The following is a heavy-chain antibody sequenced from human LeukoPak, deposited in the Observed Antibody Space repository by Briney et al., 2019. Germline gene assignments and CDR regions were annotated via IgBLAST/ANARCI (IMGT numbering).Heavy chain of an antibody. V-gene: IGHV3-23*01. D-gene: IGHD2-21*02. CDR3: SKEGSDDYYFDY. CDR2: ISSTGGNT. J-gene: IGHJ4*02. Sequence: GGSLRLSCAASGFIFSDYGMSWARQAPGKGLEWVSVISSTGGNTYYADSVKGRFTISRDNSKNTFYLQMNSLRAEDAALYYCSKEGSDDYYFDYWGQGTLLTVSS. CDR1: GFIFSDYG.